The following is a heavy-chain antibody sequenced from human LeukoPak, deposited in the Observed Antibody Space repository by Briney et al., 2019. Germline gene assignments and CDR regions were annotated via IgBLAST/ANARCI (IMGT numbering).Heavy chain of an antibody. D-gene: IGHD1-7*01. V-gene: IGHV1-2*02. CDR1: GYTFTAYY. J-gene: IGHJ4*02. CDR2: VNPNTGGT. Sequence: ASVKVSCKDSGYTFTAYYIHWVRQGPGQGVEWLGWVNPNTGGTNFAPKFQGRVTMTRDTSIRMTYMELTSLKSDDTAVYYCARFIDSWNYDYWGQGTLVTVSS. CDR3: ARFIDSWNYDY.